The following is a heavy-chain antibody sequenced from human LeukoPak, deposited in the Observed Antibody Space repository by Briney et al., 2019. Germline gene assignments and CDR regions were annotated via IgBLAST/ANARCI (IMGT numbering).Heavy chain of an antibody. CDR1: GVSISSYY. CDR3: ARFRRDGYPFDY. CDR2: IYYIGST. J-gene: IGHJ4*02. Sequence: KPSETLSLTCTVSGVSISSYYWSWIRQPPGKGLEWIGYIYYIGSTNYNPSLKSRVTISVDTSKNQFSLKLSSVTAADTAVYYFARFRRDGYPFDYWGQGTLVTVSS. V-gene: IGHV4-59*01. D-gene: IGHD5-24*01.